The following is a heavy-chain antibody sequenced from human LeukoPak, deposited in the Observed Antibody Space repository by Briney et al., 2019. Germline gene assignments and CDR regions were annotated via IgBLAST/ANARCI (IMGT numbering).Heavy chain of an antibody. D-gene: IGHD6-13*01. Sequence: ASVKVSCKASGYTFTSYAMNWVRQAPGQGLEWMGIINPSGGSTSYAQKFQGRVTMTRDMSTSTVYMELNSLRSEDTAVYYCARNHKIAARAENYHYMDVWGKGTTVTVSS. CDR3: ARNHKIAARAENYHYMDV. CDR2: INPSGGST. CDR1: GYTFTSYA. V-gene: IGHV1-46*01. J-gene: IGHJ6*03.